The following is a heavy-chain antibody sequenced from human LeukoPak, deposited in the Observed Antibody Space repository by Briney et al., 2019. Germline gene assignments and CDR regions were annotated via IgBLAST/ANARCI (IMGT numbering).Heavy chain of an antibody. D-gene: IGHD3-22*01. CDR3: ARAIYAYDSSGYYYVTVYYYYMGV. CDR2: IYHSGSA. CDR1: GYSIGSGYY. V-gene: IGHV4-38-2*02. Sequence: KPSETLSLTCTVSGYSIGSGYYWGWIRQPPGKGLEWIGSIYHSGSAYYNPSLKSRVTISVDTSKNQFSLKLSSVTAADTAVYYCARAIYAYDSSGYYYVTVYYYYMGVWGKGTTVTVSS. J-gene: IGHJ6*03.